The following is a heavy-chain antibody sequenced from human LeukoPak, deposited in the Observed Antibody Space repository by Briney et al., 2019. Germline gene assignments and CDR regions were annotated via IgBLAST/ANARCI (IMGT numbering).Heavy chain of an antibody. Sequence: GGSLRLSCAASGFTFSDHYMEWVRQAPGKGLEWVAVISYDGSNKYYADSVKGRFTISRDNSKNTLYLQMNSLRAEDTALYYCARGGGYSNAYNWFGPWGQGTLVTVSS. J-gene: IGHJ5*02. CDR2: ISYDGSNK. CDR1: GFTFSDHY. V-gene: IGHV3-30*03. D-gene: IGHD5-18*01. CDR3: ARGGGYSNAYNWFGP.